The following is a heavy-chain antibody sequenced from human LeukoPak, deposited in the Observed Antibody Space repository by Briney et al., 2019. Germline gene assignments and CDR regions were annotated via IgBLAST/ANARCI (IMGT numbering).Heavy chain of an antibody. Sequence: PGGSLRLSCAASGFTFSSYWMNWVRQAPGKGLEWVSAITATSLHIYYADSVKGRFTISRDNAKNSLYLQMNSLRAEDTAVYYCAKKTTVVTLPVRWYFDLWGRGTLVTVSS. J-gene: IGHJ2*01. CDR2: ITATSLHI. D-gene: IGHD4-23*01. CDR3: AKKTTVVTLPVRWYFDL. CDR1: GFTFSSYW. V-gene: IGHV3-21*01.